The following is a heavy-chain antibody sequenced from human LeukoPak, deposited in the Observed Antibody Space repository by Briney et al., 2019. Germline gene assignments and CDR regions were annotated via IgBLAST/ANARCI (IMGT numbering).Heavy chain of an antibody. CDR1: GFTFSSYA. V-gene: IGHV3-23*01. CDR2: ISGSGGST. J-gene: IGHJ4*02. D-gene: IGHD7-27*01. CDR3: ARKFLTGRLIDY. Sequence: SGGSLRLSCAASGFTFSSYAMSWVRQAPGKGLEWVSAISGSGGSTYYADSVKGRFAVSRDTSKNTLYLQMNALRAEDTALYYCARKFLTGRLIDYWGQGTLDTVSS.